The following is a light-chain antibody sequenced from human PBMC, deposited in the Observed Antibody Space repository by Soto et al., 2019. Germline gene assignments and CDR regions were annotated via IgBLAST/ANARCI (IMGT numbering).Light chain of an antibody. J-gene: IGKJ3*01. V-gene: IGKV1-5*03. CDR2: KAS. Sequence: DIQMTQSPSTLSGSVGDRVTITCRASQTISSWLAWYQQKPGKAPKLLIYKASTLKSGVPSRFSGSGSGTEFTLTISSLQPDDLATYYCQQYHNYLFTFGPGTKVDIK. CDR3: QQYHNYLFT. CDR1: QTISSW.